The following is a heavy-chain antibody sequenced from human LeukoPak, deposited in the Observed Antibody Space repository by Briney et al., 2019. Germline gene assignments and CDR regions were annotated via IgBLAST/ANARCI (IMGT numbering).Heavy chain of an antibody. CDR1: GGSFSGYY. Sequence: SETLSLTCAVHGGSFSGYYWSWIRQPPGKGLEWIGEINHSGSTNYNPSLNSRVTITLDTSRNQFSLRLTSVIAADTAVYYCARFSWGCSTASCYLTNWGQGTLVTVSS. CDR2: INHSGST. CDR3: ARFSWGCSTASCYLTN. D-gene: IGHD2-2*01. V-gene: IGHV4-34*01. J-gene: IGHJ4*02.